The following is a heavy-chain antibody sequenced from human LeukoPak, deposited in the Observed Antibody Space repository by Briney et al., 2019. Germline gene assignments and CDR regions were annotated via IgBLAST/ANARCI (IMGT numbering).Heavy chain of an antibody. CDR3: ARDTTPSSSPSGDAFDI. D-gene: IGHD6-13*01. CDR1: GFTFSSYS. Sequence: PGGSLGLSCAASGFTFSSYSMNWVRQAPGKGLEWVSYISSSSSTIYYADSVKGRFTISRDNAKNSLYLQMNSLRDEDTAVYYCARDTTPSSSPSGDAFDIWGQGTMVTVSS. V-gene: IGHV3-48*02. CDR2: ISSSSSTI. J-gene: IGHJ3*02.